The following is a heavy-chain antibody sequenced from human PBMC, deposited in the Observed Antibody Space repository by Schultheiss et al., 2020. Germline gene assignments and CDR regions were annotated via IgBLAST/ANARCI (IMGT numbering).Heavy chain of an antibody. CDR3: ARDRCSGGSCYWRVGDAFDI. CDR2: IYSGGST. V-gene: IGHV3-53*01. Sequence: GESLKISCAASGFTVSSNYMSWVRQAPGKGLEWVSVIYSGGSTYYADSVKGRFTISRDNSKNTLYLQMNSLIAGDTAVYYCARDRCSGGSCYWRVGDAFDIWGQGTMVTVSS. D-gene: IGHD2-15*01. CDR1: GFTVSSNY. J-gene: IGHJ3*02.